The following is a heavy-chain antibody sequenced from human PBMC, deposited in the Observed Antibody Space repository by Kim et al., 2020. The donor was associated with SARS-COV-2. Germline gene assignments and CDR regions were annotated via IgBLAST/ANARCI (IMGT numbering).Heavy chain of an antibody. CDR1: GDSIRRGSNT. J-gene: IGHJ5*02. Sequence: SETLSLTCIVSGDSIRRGSNTWGWIRQPPGRCLEWIATFHYTGSTFYTPSLRSRLTISVDTSKNQVSLKLTSVTAADTALYYCARLPTGYPNWFDRWGQGTLVTVSS. CDR3: ARLPTGYPNWFDR. CDR2: FHYTGST. D-gene: IGHD3-9*01. V-gene: IGHV4-39*01.